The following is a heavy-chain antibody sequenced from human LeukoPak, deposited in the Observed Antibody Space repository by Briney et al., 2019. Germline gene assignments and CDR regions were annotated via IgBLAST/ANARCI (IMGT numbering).Heavy chain of an antibody. D-gene: IGHD1-26*01. CDR2: ISIRGVNP. CDR1: GGSISSYY. V-gene: IGHV3-23*01. Sequence: PSETLSLTCTVSGGSISSYYWSWIRQPPGKGLEWVSSISIRGVNPTYADSVKGRFTTSRDNSKNTLYLQMNSLRADDTAIYYCARLTDSYWYFAYWGQGTLVTVSS. J-gene: IGHJ4*02. CDR3: ARLTDSYWYFAY.